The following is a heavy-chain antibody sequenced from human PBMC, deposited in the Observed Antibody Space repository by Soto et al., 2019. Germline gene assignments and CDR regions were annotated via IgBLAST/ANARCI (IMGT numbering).Heavy chain of an antibody. Sequence: EVQLVESGGGLVQPGGSLRLSCAASGFIFSSVWMHWVRQAPGKGLEWVANIKEDGSEKHYADSVKGRFTISRDNAKNSLYLQMNSLRADDTAVYYCAKRYFDWWGQGTLVTVSS. D-gene: IGHD3-9*01. CDR3: AKRYFDW. J-gene: IGHJ4*02. CDR1: GFIFSSVW. CDR2: IKEDGSEK. V-gene: IGHV3-7*01.